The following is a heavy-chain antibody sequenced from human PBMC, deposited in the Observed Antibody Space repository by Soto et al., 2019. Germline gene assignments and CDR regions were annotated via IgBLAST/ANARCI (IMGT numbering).Heavy chain of an antibody. V-gene: IGHV3-43D*04. Sequence: GGSLRLSCAAAGFDFEDYAMHWVRQFPGKGLEWVSLTNSDGTDSYYMDSVKGRFTISRDNAKSTLYLQMDRLRPEDTALYFCAMYLYYYASSPLDYWGQGPLVTVSS. CDR2: TNSDGTDS. J-gene: IGHJ4*02. CDR3: AMYLYYYASSPLDY. D-gene: IGHD3-22*01. CDR1: GFDFEDYA.